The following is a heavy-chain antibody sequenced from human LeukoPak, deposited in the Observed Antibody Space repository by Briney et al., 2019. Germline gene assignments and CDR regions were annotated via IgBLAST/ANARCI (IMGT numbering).Heavy chain of an antibody. V-gene: IGHV4-4*07. J-gene: IGHJ4*02. Sequence: SETLSLTCTVSGGSINSYYWSWIRQPAGKGLEWIGRIYSGGNTNYNPSLKSRVTMSVNTSKNQFSLKLSSVTAADTAVYYCARHGSGSYYKAVDYWGQGTLVTVSS. D-gene: IGHD3-10*01. CDR3: ARHGSGSYYKAVDY. CDR2: IYSGGNT. CDR1: GGSINSYY.